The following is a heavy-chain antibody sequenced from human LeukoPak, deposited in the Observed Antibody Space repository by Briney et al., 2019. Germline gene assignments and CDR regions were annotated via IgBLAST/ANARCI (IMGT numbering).Heavy chain of an antibody. J-gene: IGHJ5*02. V-gene: IGHV4-31*03. CDR3: AREYYYGSGSYYNVKNWFDP. CDR1: GGSISSGGDY. CDR2: IYYSGST. Sequence: PSQTLSLTCTVSGGSISSGGDYWSWIRQHPGKGLEWIGYIYYSGSTYYNPSLKSRVTISVDTSKNQFSLKLSSVTAADTAVYYCAREYYYGSGSYYNVKNWFDPWGQGTLVTVSS. D-gene: IGHD3-10*01.